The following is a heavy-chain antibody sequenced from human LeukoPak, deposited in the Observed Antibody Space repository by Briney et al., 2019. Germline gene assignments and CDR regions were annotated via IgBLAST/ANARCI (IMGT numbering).Heavy chain of an antibody. CDR1: GGSFSGYY. CDR3: AREMVVTTLYWYLDL. Sequence: PSETLSLTCAVYGGSFSGYYWSWIRQPPGKGLEWIGEINHSGSTNYNPSLKSRVTISVDTSKNRFSLKLSSVTAADTAVYYCAREMVVTTLYWYLDLWGRGTLVTVSS. CDR2: INHSGST. V-gene: IGHV4-34*01. J-gene: IGHJ2*01. D-gene: IGHD2-21*02.